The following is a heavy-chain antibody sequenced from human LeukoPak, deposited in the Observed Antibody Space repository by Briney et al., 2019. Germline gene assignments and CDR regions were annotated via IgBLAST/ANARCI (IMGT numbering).Heavy chain of an antibody. J-gene: IGHJ4*02. CDR3: VREFSSAFDY. CDR1: GDSVSTNSAA. CDR2: TYYRSKWYY. D-gene: IGHD6-13*01. Sequence: SQTLSLTCAISGDSVSTNSAAWNWIRQSPSRGLEWLGRTYYRSKWYYDYEVSVQSRITINPDTSKNQLSLHLNSATPDDTAVYYCVREFSSAFDYWGQGTLVTASS. V-gene: IGHV6-1*01.